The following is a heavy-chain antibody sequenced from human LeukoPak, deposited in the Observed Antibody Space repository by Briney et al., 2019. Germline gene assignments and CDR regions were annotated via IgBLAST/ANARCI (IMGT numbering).Heavy chain of an antibody. CDR1: GLTFSDAW. J-gene: IGHJ4*02. CDR3: TTRRQDGW. D-gene: IGHD2-15*01. CDR2: IKSKIDGGTI. V-gene: IGHV3-15*01. Sequence: PGGSLRLSCVASGLTFSDAWMSWVRQAPGKGLEWVGRIKSKIDGGTIDYAAPVKGRFTISRDDSRNTLYLQVNSLKTEDTAVYYCTTRRQDGWWGQGTLVTVSS.